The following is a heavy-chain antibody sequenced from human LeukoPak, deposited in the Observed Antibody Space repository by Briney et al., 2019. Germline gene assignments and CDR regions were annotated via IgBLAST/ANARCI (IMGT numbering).Heavy chain of an antibody. CDR2: ISSSSSYI. D-gene: IGHD2-2*01. V-gene: IGHV3-21*01. CDR3: AMYENVVAQDRFDY. J-gene: IGHJ4*02. Sequence: PGGSLRLSCAASGFTFSSYSMNWLRQAPGKGLEWVSSISSSSSYIYCADSEEGGFTISRDNAKNSLYLQMNSLSAEHTAVYYCAMYENVVAQDRFDYWGQGTLVTVSS. CDR1: GFTFSSYS.